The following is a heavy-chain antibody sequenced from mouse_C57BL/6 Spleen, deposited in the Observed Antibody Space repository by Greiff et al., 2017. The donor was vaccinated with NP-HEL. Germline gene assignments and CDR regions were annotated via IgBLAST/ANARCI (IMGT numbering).Heavy chain of an antibody. V-gene: IGHV1-52*01. CDR3: AIPVNDGYYDYFDY. CDR2: IHPSDSDT. Sequence: VQLQQPGAELVRPGSSVKLSCKASGYTFTSYWMHWVKQRPIQGLEWIGRIHPSDSDTNYNQKFKGKATLTVDKSSSTAYMQLSSLTSADSAVYYGAIPVNDGYYDYFDYWGQGTTLTVSS. J-gene: IGHJ2*01. D-gene: IGHD2-3*01. CDR1: GYTFTSYW.